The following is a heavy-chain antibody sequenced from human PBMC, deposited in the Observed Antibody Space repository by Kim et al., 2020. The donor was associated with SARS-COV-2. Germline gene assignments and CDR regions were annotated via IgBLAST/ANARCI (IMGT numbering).Heavy chain of an antibody. CDR1: GGSFSGYY. D-gene: IGHD4-17*01. J-gene: IGHJ4*02. CDR3: ARGQPSTVTFDY. CDR2: INHSGST. V-gene: IGHV4-34*01. Sequence: SETLSLTCAVYGGSFSGYYWSWIRQPPGKGLEWIGEINHSGSTNYNPSLKSRVTISVDTSKNQFSLKLSSVTAADTAVYYCARGQPSTVTFDYWGQGTL.